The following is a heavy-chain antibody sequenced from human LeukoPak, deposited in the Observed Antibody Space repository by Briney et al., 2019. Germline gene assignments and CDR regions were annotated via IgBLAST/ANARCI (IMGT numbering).Heavy chain of an antibody. CDR2: TNPNSGNT. CDR1: GYTFTSYD. CDR3: ARPFYSSSRLPIDP. V-gene: IGHV1-8*01. D-gene: IGHD6-6*01. Sequence: VASVKVSCKASGYTFTSYDINWVRQATGQGLEWMGWTNPNSGNTGYAQKFQGRVTMTRNASISTAYMELSSLRSEDTAVYYCARPFYSSSRLPIDPWGQGTLVTVSS. J-gene: IGHJ5*02.